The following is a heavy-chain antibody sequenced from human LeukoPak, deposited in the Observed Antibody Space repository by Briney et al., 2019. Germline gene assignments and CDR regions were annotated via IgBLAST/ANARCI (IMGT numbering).Heavy chain of an antibody. CDR1: GLTFSAYA. CDR3: AKHDPRRVVITNWFDP. D-gene: IGHD3-22*01. Sequence: GGSLRLSCAASGLTFSAYAISWVRQAPGKGLEWVSAISGSGGITYYADSVKGRFTISRGNSKNTLYLQMNSLRAEDTAVYYCAKHDPRRVVITNWFDPWGQGTLATVSS. J-gene: IGHJ5*02. CDR2: ISGSGGIT. V-gene: IGHV3-23*01.